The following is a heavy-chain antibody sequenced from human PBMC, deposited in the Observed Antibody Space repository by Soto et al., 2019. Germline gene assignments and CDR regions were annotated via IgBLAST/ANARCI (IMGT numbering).Heavy chain of an antibody. Sequence: SETLSLTCAVYGGSFSGYCCSWVRQPPGKGLEWIGEISHSGSTNYNSSLESRVTISVDTSKNQLFLKLSSVTAADTAVYYCVRALAAVQEWGQGTPVTVSS. CDR1: GGSFSGYC. D-gene: IGHD6-13*01. V-gene: IGHV4-34*01. J-gene: IGHJ4*02. CDR2: ISHSGST. CDR3: VRALAAVQE.